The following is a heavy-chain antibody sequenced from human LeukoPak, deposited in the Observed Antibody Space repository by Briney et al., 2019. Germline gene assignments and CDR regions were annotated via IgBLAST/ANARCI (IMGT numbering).Heavy chain of an antibody. CDR1: GGSISSYY. CDR3: AREVGIAVAVYYFDY. CDR2: IYTSGST. Sequence: PSETLSLTCTVSGGSISSYYWSWIRQPAGKGLEWIGRIYTSGSTNYNPSLKSRVTMSVDTSKNQFSLKLSSVTAADTAVYYRAREVGIAVAVYYFDYWGQGTLVTVSS. J-gene: IGHJ4*02. V-gene: IGHV4-4*07. D-gene: IGHD6-19*01.